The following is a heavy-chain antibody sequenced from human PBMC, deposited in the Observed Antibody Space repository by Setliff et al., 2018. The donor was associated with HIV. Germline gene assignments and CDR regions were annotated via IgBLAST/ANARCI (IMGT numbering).Heavy chain of an antibody. V-gene: IGHV3-11*04. CDR2: LSGTSSTI. CDR3: ARDRNYYDSSGSYHDAFDI. CDR1: GFSFSDYY. Sequence: GSLRLSCAASGFSFSDYYMYWIRQAPGKGLEWVSSLSGTSSTIYLADSVKGRFTISRDNAQNSLYLQMNSLRAEDTAVYYCARDRNYYDSSGSYHDAFDIWGQGTMVTVSS. J-gene: IGHJ3*02. D-gene: IGHD3-22*01.